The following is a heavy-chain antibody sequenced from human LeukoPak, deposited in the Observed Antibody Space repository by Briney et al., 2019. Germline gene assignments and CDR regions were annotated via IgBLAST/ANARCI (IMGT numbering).Heavy chain of an antibody. CDR1: GGSISSYY. Sequence: NPSETLSLTCTVSGGSISSYYWSWIRQPPGKGLEWIGYIYYSGSTNYNPSLKSRVTISVDTSKNQFSLKLSSVTAADTAVYYCARLDYDFWSGIPLGWGQGTLVTVSS. J-gene: IGHJ4*02. CDR2: IYYSGST. D-gene: IGHD3-3*01. CDR3: ARLDYDFWSGIPLG. V-gene: IGHV4-59*08.